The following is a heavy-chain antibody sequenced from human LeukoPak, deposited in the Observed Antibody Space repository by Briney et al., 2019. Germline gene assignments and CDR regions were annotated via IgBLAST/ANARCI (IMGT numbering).Heavy chain of an antibody. D-gene: IGHD2-2*01. CDR3: AREEVPAASYYYYGMDV. CDR2: ICYVGSNK. V-gene: IGHV3-33*01. CDR1: GFTFSSYG. Sequence: GGSLRLSCAASGFTFSSYGMHWVRQAPGKGLEWVAVICYVGSNKYYADSVKGRITISRDNSKNTLYLQMNSLRAEDTAVYYCAREEVPAASYYYYGMDVWGQGTTVTVSS. J-gene: IGHJ6*02.